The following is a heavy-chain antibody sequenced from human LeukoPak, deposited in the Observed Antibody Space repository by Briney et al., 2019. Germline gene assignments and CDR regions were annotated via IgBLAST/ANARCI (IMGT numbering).Heavy chain of an antibody. V-gene: IGHV3-30*18. J-gene: IGHJ2*01. D-gene: IGHD4-17*01. CDR2: ISYDGSNK. Sequence: PGRSLRLSCAASGFTFSSYGMHWVRQAPGKGLEWVAVISYDGSNKYYADSVKGRFTISRDNSKNTLYLQMNSLRAEDTAVYYCAKSSGATVTPSYFDLWGRGTLVTVSS. CDR1: GFTFSSYG. CDR3: AKSSGATVTPSYFDL.